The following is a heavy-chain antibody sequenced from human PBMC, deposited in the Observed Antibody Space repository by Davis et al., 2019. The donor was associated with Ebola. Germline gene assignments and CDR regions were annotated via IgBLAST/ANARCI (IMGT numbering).Heavy chain of an antibody. CDR1: GVSIDTEGHS. CDR2: IYRGAST. CDR3: VRCSNGSCYSGAPFEH. J-gene: IGHJ4*02. D-gene: IGHD2-15*01. V-gene: IGHV4-30-2*01. Sequence: MPSATLSLTCTVSGVSIDTEGHSWSWIRQPPGKGLEWIGTIYRGASTYYTPSLNGRATISADTSTNQFSLRLTSVTAADAAVYFCVRCSNGSCYSGAPFEHWGQGRRVTVSS.